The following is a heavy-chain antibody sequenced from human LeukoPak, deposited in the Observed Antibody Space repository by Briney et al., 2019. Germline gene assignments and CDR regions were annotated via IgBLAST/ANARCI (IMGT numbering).Heavy chain of an antibody. V-gene: IGHV3-30*19. CDR2: ISYDGSNN. CDR3: ARGRNIVTTSGYFDF. D-gene: IGHD5-12*01. Sequence: GGSLRLSCAASGFTFSSYGMHWVRQAPGKGLEWVATISYDGSNNYYAESVKGRFTISRDNSKNTLYVQMNSLRAEDTAVYHCARGRNIVTTSGYFDFWGQGTLVTVSS. J-gene: IGHJ4*02. CDR1: GFTFSSYG.